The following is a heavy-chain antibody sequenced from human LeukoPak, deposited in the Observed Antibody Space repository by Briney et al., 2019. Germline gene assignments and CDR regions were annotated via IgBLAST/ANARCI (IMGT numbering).Heavy chain of an antibody. V-gene: IGHV1-69*01. J-gene: IGHJ5*02. CDR2: IIPIFGTA. D-gene: IGHD2-2*01. CDR1: GGTFSSYA. Sequence: ASVKVSCKASGGTFSSYAISWVRQAPGQGLEWMGGIIPIFGTANYAQKFQGRVTITADESTSTAYMELSSLRSEDTAVYYCASPYCSSTSCSNFDPWGQGTLVTVSS. CDR3: ASPYCSSTSCSNFDP.